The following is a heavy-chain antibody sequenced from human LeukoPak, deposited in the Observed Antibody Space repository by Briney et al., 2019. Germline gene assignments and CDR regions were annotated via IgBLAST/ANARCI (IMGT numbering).Heavy chain of an antibody. CDR2: ISGSGGST. D-gene: IGHD3-10*01. J-gene: IGHJ4*02. CDR1: RFTFSSYA. Sequence: PGGSLRLSCAASRFTFSSYAMSWVRQAPGKGLEWVSAISGSGGSTYYADSVKGRFTISRDNSKNTLYLQMNSLRAEDTAVYYCAKGAFRFGELLYAYWGQGTLVTVSS. V-gene: IGHV3-23*01. CDR3: AKGAFRFGELLYAY.